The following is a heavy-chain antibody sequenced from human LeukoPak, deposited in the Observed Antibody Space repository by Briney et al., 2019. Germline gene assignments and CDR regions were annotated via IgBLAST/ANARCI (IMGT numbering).Heavy chain of an antibody. J-gene: IGHJ4*02. D-gene: IGHD3-3*01. V-gene: IGHV4-34*01. CDR3: ARETYYDFWSGQKGFDY. CDR2: IDHSGST. Sequence: PSETLSLTCAVYGGSFSGYYWSWIRQPPGKGLEWIGEIDHSGSTNYNPSLKSRVTISVDTSKNQFSLKLSSVTAADTAVYYCARETYYDFWSGQKGFDYWGQGTLVTVSS. CDR1: GGSFSGYY.